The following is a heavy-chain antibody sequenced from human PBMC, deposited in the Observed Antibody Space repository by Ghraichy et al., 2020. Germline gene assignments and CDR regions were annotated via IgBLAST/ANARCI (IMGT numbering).Heavy chain of an antibody. V-gene: IGHV1-18*04. Sequence: ASVKVSCKTSGYTFADYNICWVRQAPGQGLEWMGWVSPYNGNTNYEQKFQGRVTMTTDTSTSTAYMELRSLSADDTAVYYCAGAVLLPDSWGQGTLVTGSS. CDR2: VSPYNGNT. J-gene: IGHJ5*01. CDR3: AGAVLLPDS. D-gene: IGHD3-22*01. CDR1: GYTFADYN.